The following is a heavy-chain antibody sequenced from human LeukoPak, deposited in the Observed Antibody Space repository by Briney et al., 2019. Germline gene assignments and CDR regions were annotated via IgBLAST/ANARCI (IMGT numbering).Heavy chain of an antibody. J-gene: IGHJ5*02. CDR3: ARGRRKKWNSKTWLFDP. Sequence: GASVKVSCKASGYTFTSYDINWVRQATGQGLEWMGWMNPNSGNTGYAQKFQGRVTITRNTSISTAYMELSSLRSEDTAVYYCARGRRKKWNSKTWLFDPGGQGTLVTVSS. CDR2: MNPNSGNT. CDR1: GYTFTSYD. D-gene: IGHD1-7*01. V-gene: IGHV1-8*03.